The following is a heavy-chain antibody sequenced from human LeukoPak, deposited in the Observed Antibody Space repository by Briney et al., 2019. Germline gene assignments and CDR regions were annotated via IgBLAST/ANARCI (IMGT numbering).Heavy chain of an antibody. CDR2: IYSGGST. Sequence: GGSLRLSCAASGFTVSSNYMSWVRQAPGRGLEWVSVIYSGGSTYYADSVKGRFTISRDNSKNTLYLQMNSLRAEDTAVYYCAREGGFNYYYGMDVWGRGTTVTVSS. CDR1: GFTVSSNY. D-gene: IGHD3-16*01. J-gene: IGHJ6*02. CDR3: AREGGFNYYYGMDV. V-gene: IGHV3-53*01.